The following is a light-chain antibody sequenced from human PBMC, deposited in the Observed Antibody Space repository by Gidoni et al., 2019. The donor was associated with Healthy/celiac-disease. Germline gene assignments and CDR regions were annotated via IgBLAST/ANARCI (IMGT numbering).Light chain of an antibody. CDR3: QQSYSTPRT. CDR1: QSISSY. CDR2: AAS. J-gene: IGKJ1*01. V-gene: IGKV1-39*01. Sequence: DIQMTQSPSSLSASVGDRVTITCRASQSISSYLNWYQQKPCPAPKLLIYAASSLQSGVPSSFSGSGSGTDFTLTISSPQPEDFATYYCQQSYSTPRTFGQGTKVEIK.